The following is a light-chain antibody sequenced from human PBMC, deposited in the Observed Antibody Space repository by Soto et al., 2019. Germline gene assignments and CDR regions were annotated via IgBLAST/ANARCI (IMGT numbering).Light chain of an antibody. V-gene: IGKV3-15*01. J-gene: IGKJ1*01. Sequence: EIVMTQSPATLSVSPGERATLSCRASQSVSSNLAWYQQKPGQAPRLLIYGASTRATGIPARFSGSGSGTEFTLTISSLQSEXXXXXXXXXXXXXPPWXFGQGTKVEIK. CDR2: GAS. CDR1: QSVSSN. CDR3: XXXXXXPPWX.